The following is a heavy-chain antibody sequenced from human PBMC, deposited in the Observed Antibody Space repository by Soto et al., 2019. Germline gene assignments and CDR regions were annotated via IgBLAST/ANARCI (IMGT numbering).Heavy chain of an antibody. D-gene: IGHD6-13*01. V-gene: IGHV3-30*18. J-gene: IGHJ4*02. CDR1: GFTFISYG. CDR3: AKGGSSWYNYYFDY. CDR2: ISYDGSNK. Sequence: GGFLRLSCAASGFTFISYGMHWVRQAPGKGLEWVAVISYDGSNKYYADSVKGRFTISRDNSKNTLYLQMNSLRAEDTAVYYCAKGGSSWYNYYFDYWGQGTLVTVSS.